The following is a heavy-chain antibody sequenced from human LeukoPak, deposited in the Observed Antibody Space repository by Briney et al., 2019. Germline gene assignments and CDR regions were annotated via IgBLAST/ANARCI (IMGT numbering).Heavy chain of an antibody. J-gene: IGHJ4*02. CDR1: GYTFTGCYY. Sequence: ASVTVSFKASGYTFTGCYYIHWVRQAPGQGLEWMGWINPDSGASTHAQKFQGRVTMTRDTSISTAYMKLTRLTSDDTAVYYCARLCSGASCHPYFDFWGQGTLVTVTS. CDR3: ARLCSGASCHPYFDF. V-gene: IGHV1-2*02. D-gene: IGHD2-15*01. CDR2: INPDSGAS.